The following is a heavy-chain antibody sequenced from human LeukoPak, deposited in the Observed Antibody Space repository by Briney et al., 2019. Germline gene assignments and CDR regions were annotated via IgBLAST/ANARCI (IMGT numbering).Heavy chain of an antibody. J-gene: IGHJ4*02. CDR1: GFTFSNYW. Sequence: PGGSLRLSCAASGFTFSNYWMSWVRQAPGKGLEWVANIKQDRSEKYYVDSVKGRFTISRDNAKNSLYLQMNSLRAEDTALYYCARASLYDNSAYYLDYWGQGTLVTVSS. CDR3: ARASLYDNSAYYLDY. D-gene: IGHD3-22*01. CDR2: IKQDRSEK. V-gene: IGHV3-7*03.